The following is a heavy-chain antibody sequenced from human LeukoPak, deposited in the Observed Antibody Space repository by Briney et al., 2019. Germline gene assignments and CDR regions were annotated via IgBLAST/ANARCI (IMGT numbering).Heavy chain of an antibody. Sequence: PGGSLRLSCAASGFIFSDFWMNWVRQAPGRGLEWVANVKKDGSEEDYVDSVKGRFTISRDNAKNSLYLQMNSLRAEDTAVYYCAREKKGYSGYDTTGSFDYWGQGTLVTVSS. CDR2: VKKDGSEE. J-gene: IGHJ4*02. CDR3: AREKKGYSGYDTTGSFDY. CDR1: GFIFSDFW. V-gene: IGHV3-7*01. D-gene: IGHD5-12*01.